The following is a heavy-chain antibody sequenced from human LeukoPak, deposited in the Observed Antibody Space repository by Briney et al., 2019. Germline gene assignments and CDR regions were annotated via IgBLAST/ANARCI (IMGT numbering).Heavy chain of an antibody. Sequence: SETLSLTCTVSGGSISSSSYYWGWIRQPPGKGLEWIGSIYYSGSTYYNPSLKSRVTISVDTSKNQFSLKLSSVTAADTAVYYCARQRYGSGRLGDAFDIWGQGTMVTVSS. CDR1: GGSISSSSYY. J-gene: IGHJ3*02. V-gene: IGHV4-39*07. D-gene: IGHD3-10*01. CDR2: IYYSGST. CDR3: ARQRYGSGRLGDAFDI.